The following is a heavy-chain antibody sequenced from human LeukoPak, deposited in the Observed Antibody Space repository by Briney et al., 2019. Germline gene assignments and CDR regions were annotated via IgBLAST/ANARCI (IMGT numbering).Heavy chain of an antibody. Sequence: GASVKVSCKASGGTFSSYAISWVRQAPGQGLEWMGRIIPILGIANYAQKFQGRVTITADKSTSTAYMELSSLRSEDTAVYYCARGDTAMVRGYFDYWGQGTLVTVSS. CDR1: GGTFSSYA. V-gene: IGHV1-69*04. J-gene: IGHJ4*02. CDR2: IIPILGIA. CDR3: ARGDTAMVRGYFDY. D-gene: IGHD5-18*01.